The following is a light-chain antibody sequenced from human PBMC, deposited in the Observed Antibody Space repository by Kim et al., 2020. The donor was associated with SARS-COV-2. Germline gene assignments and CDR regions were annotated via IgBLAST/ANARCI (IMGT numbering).Light chain of an antibody. CDR1: QSISSY. CDR2: AAS. Sequence: SASVGDRVTITCRASQSISSYLHWYQQKPGKAPNLLIFAASSLQSGVPSRFSGSGSGTDFTLTISSLQHEDFATYYCQQGYSTPRTFGQGTKLEIK. J-gene: IGKJ2*01. CDR3: QQGYSTPRT. V-gene: IGKV1-39*01.